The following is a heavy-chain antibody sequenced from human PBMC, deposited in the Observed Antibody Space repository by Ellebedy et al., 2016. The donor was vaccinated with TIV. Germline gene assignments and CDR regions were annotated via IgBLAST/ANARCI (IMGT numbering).Heavy chain of an antibody. CDR3: ARDLLHNWDEAPLFDY. J-gene: IGHJ4*02. V-gene: IGHV3-7*01. CDR2: INHDGSEK. CDR1: GFTFSSYW. D-gene: IGHD1-20*01. Sequence: GGSLRLXCAASGFTFSSYWMSWVRQTPGKGLEWVAQINHDGSEKNYVDSVKGRFTIARDSAKNSLYLQMNSLRAEDTAAYYCARDLLHNWDEAPLFDYWGQGTLVTVSS.